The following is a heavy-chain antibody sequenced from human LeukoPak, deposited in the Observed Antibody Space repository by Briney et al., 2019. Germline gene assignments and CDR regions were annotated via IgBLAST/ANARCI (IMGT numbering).Heavy chain of an antibody. V-gene: IGHV4-59*01. CDR3: ARGFDRVRGVGLYNWFDP. J-gene: IGHJ5*02. CDR2: ISYSGST. Sequence: SETLSLTCTVSGGSISSYYWSWIRQPPGKGLEWMGYISYSGSTNYHPSLKSRAPISVDTSKKQFSLKQSSVPAAHTGVYYCARGFDRVRGVGLYNWFDPWGKGALVTVSS. D-gene: IGHD3-10*01. CDR1: GGSISSYY.